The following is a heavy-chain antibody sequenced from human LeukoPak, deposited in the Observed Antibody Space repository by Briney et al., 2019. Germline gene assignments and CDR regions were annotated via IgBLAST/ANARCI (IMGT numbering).Heavy chain of an antibody. CDR2: ISYVGTT. Sequence: SETLSLTXTVSGGSITTIPYNWGWIRQPPGKGLEWIGTISYVGTTYYEPSLKGRVTMSIDTSKNQFSLNLNSATAADTAVYYCAMHPTGYPNWFDSWGQGTLVIVSS. J-gene: IGHJ5*01. D-gene: IGHD3-9*01. CDR1: GGSITTIPYN. V-gene: IGHV4-39*01. CDR3: AMHPTGYPNWFDS.